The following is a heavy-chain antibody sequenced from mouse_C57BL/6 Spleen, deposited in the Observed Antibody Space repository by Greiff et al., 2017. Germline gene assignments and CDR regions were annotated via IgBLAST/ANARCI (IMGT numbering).Heavy chain of an antibody. V-gene: IGHV1-52*01. CDR3: ARRNYEDYFDY. D-gene: IGHD2-1*01. CDR2: IDPSDSDT. CDR1: GYTFTSYW. Sequence: QVQLQQSGAELVRPGSSVKLSCKASGYTFTSYWMHWVKQRPIQGLEWIGNIDPSDSDTHYNQKFKDKATLTVDKSSSTAYMQLSSLTSEDSAVYYCARRNYEDYFDYWGQGTTLTVSS. J-gene: IGHJ2*01.